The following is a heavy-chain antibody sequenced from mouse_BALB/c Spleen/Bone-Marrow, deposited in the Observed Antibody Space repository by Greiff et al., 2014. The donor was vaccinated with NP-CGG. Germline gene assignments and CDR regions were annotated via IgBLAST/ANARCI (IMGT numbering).Heavy chain of an antibody. CDR1: GYTFTSYW. Sequence: LRQSGSELVRPGASVKLSCKASGYTFTSYWMHWVKQRPGQGLEWIGNIYPGSGSTNYDDKFKCKATVTVDTSSSTAYMRLSSLTSEDSAVYYCTRGGVYYYYDGAWFAYWGQGTLVTVSA. J-gene: IGHJ3*01. CDR2: IYPGSGST. V-gene: IGHV1S22*01. D-gene: IGHD2-4*01. CDR3: TRGGVYYYYDGAWFAY.